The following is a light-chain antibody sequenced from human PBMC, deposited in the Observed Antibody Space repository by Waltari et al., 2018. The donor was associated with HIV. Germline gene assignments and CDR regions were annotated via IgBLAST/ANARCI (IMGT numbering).Light chain of an antibody. CDR3: QQYYSTPVT. V-gene: IGKV4-1*01. CDR1: QSVLYSSNHKDY. Sequence: DIVMTQSPDSLAVSLGERATINCKSSQSVLYSSNHKDYLAWYQQKPAQPPKLLFYWASTRESGVPDRFGGSGSGTNFTLTINSLQAEDVAVYYCQQYYSTPVTFGGGTKVEIK. J-gene: IGKJ4*01. CDR2: WAS.